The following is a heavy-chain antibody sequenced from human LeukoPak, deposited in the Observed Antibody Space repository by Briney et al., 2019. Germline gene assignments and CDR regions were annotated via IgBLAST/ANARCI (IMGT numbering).Heavy chain of an antibody. Sequence: RGSLRLSCAASGFTFSSYAMHWVRQAPGKGLEWVAVISYDGSNKYYADSVKGRFTISRDNSKNTLYLQMNSLRAEDTAVYYCARDTEPTKYCSSTSCYDLFRNDGAFDYWGQGTLVTVSS. V-gene: IGHV3-30*04. D-gene: IGHD2-2*01. CDR1: GFTFSSYA. CDR3: ARDTEPTKYCSSTSCYDLFRNDGAFDY. CDR2: ISYDGSNK. J-gene: IGHJ4*02.